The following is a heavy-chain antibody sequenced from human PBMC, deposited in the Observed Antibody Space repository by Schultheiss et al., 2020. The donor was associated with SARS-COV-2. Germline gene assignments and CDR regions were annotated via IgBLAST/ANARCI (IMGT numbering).Heavy chain of an antibody. CDR2: IYYSGST. Sequence: SETLSLTCTVSGGSISSSNWWGWIRQPPGKGLEWIGYIYYSGSTNYNPSLKSRVTMSVDTSKNQFSLKLSSVTAADTAVYYCARDREVGANWFDPWGQGTLVTVSS. CDR1: GGSISSSNW. CDR3: ARDREVGANWFDP. V-gene: IGHV4-61*05. J-gene: IGHJ5*02. D-gene: IGHD1-26*01.